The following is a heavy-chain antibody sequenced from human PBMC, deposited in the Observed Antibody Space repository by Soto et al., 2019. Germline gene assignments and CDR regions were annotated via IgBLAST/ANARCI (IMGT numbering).Heavy chain of an antibody. Sequence: QITLKESGPTLVKPTQTLTLTCTFSGFSFSTSAVDVGWIRQPPGKALEWLALIYWDDDKRYSPSLKSRLTITKDTSRNQVVVTMTNMDPVDTATYYCAHVYWAASGTRYYFDYWGQGTLVTVSS. V-gene: IGHV2-5*02. D-gene: IGHD6-13*01. CDR2: IYWDDDK. CDR3: AHVYWAASGTRYYFDY. CDR1: GFSFSTSAVD. J-gene: IGHJ4*02.